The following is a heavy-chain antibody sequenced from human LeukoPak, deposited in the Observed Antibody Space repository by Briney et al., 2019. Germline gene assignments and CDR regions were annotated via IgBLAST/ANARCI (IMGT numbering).Heavy chain of an antibody. D-gene: IGHD6-13*01. Sequence: ASVKVSCKASGYTFTSYYMHWVRQAPGQGLEWMGIINPSGGSTSYAQKFQGRVTMTRDMSTSTVYMELSSLRSEDTAVYYCARGRGSSWYGGIYYYYMDVWGKGTTVTVSS. V-gene: IGHV1-46*01. J-gene: IGHJ6*03. CDR2: INPSGGST. CDR3: ARGRGSSWYGGIYYYYMDV. CDR1: GYTFTSYY.